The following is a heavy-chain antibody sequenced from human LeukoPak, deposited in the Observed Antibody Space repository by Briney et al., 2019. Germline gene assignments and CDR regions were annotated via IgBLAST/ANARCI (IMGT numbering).Heavy chain of an antibody. CDR3: ARGQGLGEDILACYSDDFDY. V-gene: IGHV4-34*01. CDR2: INHSGST. D-gene: IGHD3-9*01. CDR1: GGSFSGYY. Sequence: PSETLSLTCAVYGGSFSGYYWSWIRQPPGKGLEWIGEINHSGSTNYNPSLKSRVTISVDTSKNQFSLKLSSVTAADTAVYYCARGQGLGEDILACYSDDFDYWGQGTLVTVSS. J-gene: IGHJ4*02.